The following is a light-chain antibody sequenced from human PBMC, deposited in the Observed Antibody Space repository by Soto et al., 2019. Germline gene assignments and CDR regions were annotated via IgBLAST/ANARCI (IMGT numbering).Light chain of an antibody. Sequence: EIQMTPSPSTLSASVGDRVTITCRASQSISSWLAWYQQKPGKAPKLLIYKASSLESGVPSRFSGSGSGTEFTLTISSLQPDDFATYYCQQYNSYWTFGQGTKVDI. V-gene: IGKV1-5*03. CDR2: KAS. CDR1: QSISSW. J-gene: IGKJ1*01. CDR3: QQYNSYWT.